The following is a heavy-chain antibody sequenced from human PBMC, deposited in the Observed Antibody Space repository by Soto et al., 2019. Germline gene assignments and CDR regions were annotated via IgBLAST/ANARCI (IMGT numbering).Heavy chain of an antibody. CDR2: IKQDGSEK. V-gene: IGHV3-7*01. D-gene: IGHD3-10*01. J-gene: IGHJ6*03. CDR1: GFTFSSYW. Sequence: GGSLRLSCAASGFTFSSYWMSWVRQAPGKGLEWVSNIKQDGSEKYYVDSVKGRFTISRDNAKNSLYLQMNSLRAEDTAVYYCARAPPTTLITMVRGRFFNYYYYMDVWGKGTTVTVSS. CDR3: ARAPPTTLITMVRGRFFNYYYYMDV.